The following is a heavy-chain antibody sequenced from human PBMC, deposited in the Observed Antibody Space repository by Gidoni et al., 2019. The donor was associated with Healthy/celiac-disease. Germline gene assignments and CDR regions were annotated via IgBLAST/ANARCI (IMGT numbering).Heavy chain of an antibody. CDR2: ISSSSSYI. D-gene: IGHD3-16*01. Sequence: EVQLVESGGGLVKPGGSLRLSCAASGFTFRSYSMNWVRQAPGKGLEWVSSISSSSSYIYYADSVKGRFTISRDNAKNSLYLQMNSLRAEDTAVYYCARGGIGGYYYYYMDVWGKGTTVTVSS. J-gene: IGHJ6*03. CDR3: ARGGIGGYYYYYMDV. V-gene: IGHV3-21*01. CDR1: GFTFRSYS.